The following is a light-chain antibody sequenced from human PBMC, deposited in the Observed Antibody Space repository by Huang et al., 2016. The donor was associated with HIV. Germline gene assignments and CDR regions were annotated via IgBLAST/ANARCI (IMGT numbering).Light chain of an antibody. CDR1: QTVNIN. Sequence: EIVMTQSPATLSVSPGERATLSCRASQTVNINLPWYQQKPGRAPRLLSSGASTRATGIPARFSGSWSGTEFTLTISSLQSEDFAIDYCQQYNNGPPPITFGQGTRLEIK. CDR3: QQYNNGPPPIT. V-gene: IGKV3D-15*01. CDR2: GAS. J-gene: IGKJ5*01.